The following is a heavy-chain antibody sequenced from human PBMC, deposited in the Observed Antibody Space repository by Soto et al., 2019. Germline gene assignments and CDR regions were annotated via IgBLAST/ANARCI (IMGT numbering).Heavy chain of an antibody. Sequence: GGFLRLSCAPSGFPFRSYGMSLVRPAPGKGLEWVSSIGGSGGDTYYADSVKGRFTISRDNSKNTLYLQLNSLRAEDTAVYYCAKLLHITDSWGQGTLVTVSS. CDR1: GFPFRSYG. CDR2: IGGSGGDT. J-gene: IGHJ4*02. CDR3: AKLLHITDS. V-gene: IGHV3-23*01.